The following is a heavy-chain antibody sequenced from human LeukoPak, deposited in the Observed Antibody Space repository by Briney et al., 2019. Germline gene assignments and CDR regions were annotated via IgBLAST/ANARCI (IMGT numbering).Heavy chain of an antibody. CDR1: GFTFDDYA. Sequence: GGSLRLSCAASGFTFDDYAMHWVRQAPGKGLEWVSGISWNSGSIGYADSVKGRFTISRDNAKNSLYLQMNSLRAEDTALYYCAKDRYKEDYSYGSEYFQHWGQGTLVTVSS. V-gene: IGHV3-9*01. CDR2: ISWNSGSI. D-gene: IGHD5-18*01. CDR3: AKDRYKEDYSYGSEYFQH. J-gene: IGHJ1*01.